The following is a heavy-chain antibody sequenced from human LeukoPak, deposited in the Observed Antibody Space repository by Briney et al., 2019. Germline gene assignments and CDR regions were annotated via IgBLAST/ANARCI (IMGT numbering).Heavy chain of an antibody. V-gene: IGHV3-74*01. Sequence: GGSLRLSCAASGFTFSNYWMHWVRQAPGKGLVWVSRISTDVITTHYADSVKGRFTISRDNAKNTLYLQMNSLRAEDTALYYCARDLLCDNSGNSPSWGQGTLVTVSS. CDR1: GFTFSNYW. CDR2: ISTDVITT. D-gene: IGHD4-23*01. CDR3: ARDLLCDNSGNSPS. J-gene: IGHJ4*02.